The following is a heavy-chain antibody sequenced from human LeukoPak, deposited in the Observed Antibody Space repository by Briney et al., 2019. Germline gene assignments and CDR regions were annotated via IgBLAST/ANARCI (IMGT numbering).Heavy chain of an antibody. V-gene: IGHV3-7*01. CDR2: VKEDGSER. CDR3: ARLSPSGSSYSHFDY. J-gene: IGHJ4*02. Sequence: PGGSLRLSCAASGFTFSSYWMSWVRQAPGKGLEWVANVKEDGSERYSVDSVRGRFTISRDNAKNSLYLQMNSPRAEDTAVYYCARLSPSGSSYSHFDYWGQGTLVTVSS. CDR1: GFTFSSYW. D-gene: IGHD1-26*01.